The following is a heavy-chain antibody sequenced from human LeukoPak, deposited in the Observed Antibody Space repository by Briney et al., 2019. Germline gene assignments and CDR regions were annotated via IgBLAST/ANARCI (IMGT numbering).Heavy chain of an antibody. CDR3: ARDLDYYDSSGYYFDY. Sequence: SVKVSCKASGGTFSSYAISWVRQAPGQGLEWMGGIIPVFGTANYAQKFQGRVTITADESTSTAYMELSSLRSEDTAVYYCARDLDYYDSSGYYFDYWGQGTLVTVSS. J-gene: IGHJ4*02. V-gene: IGHV1-69*13. CDR2: IIPVFGTA. D-gene: IGHD3-22*01. CDR1: GGTFSSYA.